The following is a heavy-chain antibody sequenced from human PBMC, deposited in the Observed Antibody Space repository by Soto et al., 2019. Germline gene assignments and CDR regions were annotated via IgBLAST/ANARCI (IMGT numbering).Heavy chain of an antibody. CDR3: AKEGHCSSTNCYSFDDYYYGMDV. Sequence: EMQLLESGGGLVQPGGSLTLSCAGSEFIFSSYAMSWVRQAPGKGLEWVSSISGSGGTTHYADSVRGRFTISRDNSKKTLSLQMSSLRVEDTAIYFCAKEGHCSSTNCYSFDDYYYGMDVWGQGTTVTVSS. J-gene: IGHJ6*02. D-gene: IGHD2-2*01. CDR1: EFIFSSYA. CDR2: ISGSGGTT. V-gene: IGHV3-23*01.